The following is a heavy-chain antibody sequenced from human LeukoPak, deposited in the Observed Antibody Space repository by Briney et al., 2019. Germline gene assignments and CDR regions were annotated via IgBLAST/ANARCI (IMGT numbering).Heavy chain of an antibody. CDR1: GFTFSSYW. Sequence: PGGSLRLSCAASGFTFSSYWMSWVRQAPGKGLEWVANIKQDGSEKYFVDSMKGRFTISRDNAKNSLYLQMNSLRAEDTAVYYCARDLDYGGYYFDYWGQGTLVTVSS. J-gene: IGHJ4*02. CDR2: IKQDGSEK. D-gene: IGHD4-17*01. CDR3: ARDLDYGGYYFDY. V-gene: IGHV3-7*01.